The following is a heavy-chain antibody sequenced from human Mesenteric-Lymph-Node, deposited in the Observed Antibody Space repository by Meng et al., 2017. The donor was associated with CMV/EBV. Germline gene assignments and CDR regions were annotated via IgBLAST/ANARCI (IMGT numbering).Heavy chain of an antibody. CDR2: INHSGST. D-gene: IGHD4-23*01. CDR3: ARHQRWLKSEGGFNY. CDR1: RGALSGYY. Sequence: QVPLPLSGPGGLRRPGTLALSCSVYRGALSGYYWRWLRQPPGKGLEWIGEINHSGSTNYNPSLMSRVTISVDTSKNQFSLKLSSVTAADTAVYYCARHQRWLKSEGGFNYWGQGTLVTVSS. J-gene: IGHJ4*02. V-gene: IGHV4-34*01.